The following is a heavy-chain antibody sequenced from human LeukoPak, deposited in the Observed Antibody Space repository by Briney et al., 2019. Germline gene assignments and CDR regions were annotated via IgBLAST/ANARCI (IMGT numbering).Heavy chain of an antibody. Sequence: PGESLKISFKGSGXSFTSYWIGWVRQMPGKGLEWMGIIYPGDSDTRYSPSFQGQVTISADKSISTAYLQWSSLKASDTAMYYCARFVGYCSGGSCYSVSTGDAFDIWGQGTMVTVSS. CDR3: ARFVGYCSGGSCYSVSTGDAFDI. J-gene: IGHJ3*02. D-gene: IGHD2-15*01. CDR2: IYPGDSDT. V-gene: IGHV5-51*01. CDR1: GXSFTSYW.